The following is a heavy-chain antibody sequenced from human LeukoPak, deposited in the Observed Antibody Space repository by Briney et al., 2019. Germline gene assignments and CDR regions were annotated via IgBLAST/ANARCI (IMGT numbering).Heavy chain of an antibody. J-gene: IGHJ4*02. V-gene: IGHV1-2*02. CDR3: ARGRDSGSHTYYFDY. D-gene: IGHD1-26*01. CDR2: INPKSGGT. CDR1: GYTFTDYY. Sequence: ASVTVSCKASGYTFTDYYIHWVRQAPGQGLEWMAWINPKSGGTNYAQKFQGRVTMTWDTSINTVFMELSRLRSDDTAIYYCARGRDSGSHTYYFDYWGQGTLVTVSS.